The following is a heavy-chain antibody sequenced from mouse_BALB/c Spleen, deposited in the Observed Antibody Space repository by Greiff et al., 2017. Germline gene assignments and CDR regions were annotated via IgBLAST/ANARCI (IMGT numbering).Heavy chain of an antibody. CDR2: IWGDGST. CDR3: ARDNDGSSYTWFAY. CDR1: GFSLTGYG. V-gene: IGHV2-6-7*01. J-gene: IGHJ3*01. D-gene: IGHD1-1*01. Sequence: QVQLKESGPGLVAPSQSLSITCTVSGFSLTGYGVNWVRQPPGKGLEWLGMIWGDGSTDYNSALKSRLSISKDNSKSQVFLKMNSLQTDDTARYYCARDNDGSSYTWFAYWGQGTLVTVSA.